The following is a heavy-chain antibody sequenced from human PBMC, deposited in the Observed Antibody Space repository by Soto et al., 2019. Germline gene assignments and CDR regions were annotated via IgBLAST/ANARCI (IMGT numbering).Heavy chain of an antibody. Sequence: QVQLVQSGAEVKKPGSSVKVSCKASGGTFSSYAISWVRQAPGQGLEWMGGIIPIFGTANYAQKFQGRVTITADESKSTAYMGLSRLISEDAAVYYCAGSRPNYYGSGSSVYGMDVWGQGTTVTVSS. CDR1: GGTFSSYA. V-gene: IGHV1-69*01. D-gene: IGHD3-10*01. CDR3: AGSRPNYYGSGSSVYGMDV. CDR2: IIPIFGTA. J-gene: IGHJ6*02.